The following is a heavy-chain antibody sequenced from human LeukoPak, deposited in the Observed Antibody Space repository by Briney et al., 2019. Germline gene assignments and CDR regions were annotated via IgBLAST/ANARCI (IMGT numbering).Heavy chain of an antibody. V-gene: IGHV3-11*04. J-gene: IGHJ4*02. CDR3: ARVSGSGFDY. D-gene: IGHD6-25*01. CDR1: GASISSYY. CDR2: ISSSGSTI. Sequence: LSLTCTVSGASISSYYWSWIRQPPGKGLEWVSYISSSGSTIYYADSVKGRFTISRDNAKNSLYLQMNSLRAEDTAVYYCARVSGSGFDYWGQGTLVTVSS.